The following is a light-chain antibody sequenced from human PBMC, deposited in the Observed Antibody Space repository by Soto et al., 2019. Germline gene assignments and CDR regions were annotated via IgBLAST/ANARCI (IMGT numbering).Light chain of an antibody. CDR2: GAS. V-gene: IGKV3-15*01. J-gene: IGKJ2*01. CDR3: QQYNNWPRT. CDR1: QSVSSN. Sequence: EIVLTQSPATLSVSPGERATLSCRASQSVSSNLAWYRQQPGQAPRLLIYGASTRATGFPARFSGSWSGTEFTLTISSLQSEDFAVYYCQQYNNWPRTFGQGTKLEIK.